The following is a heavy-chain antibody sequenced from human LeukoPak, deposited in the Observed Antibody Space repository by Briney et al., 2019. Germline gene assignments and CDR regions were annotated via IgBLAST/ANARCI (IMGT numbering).Heavy chain of an antibody. Sequence: GGSLRLSCAASGFTFSSCGMTWVRQAPGKGLEWVSSISGSDDGTYYADSVKGRFTISRDNSKNTLYLQMNSLRAEDTAVYYCARAGSNWNYVYWGQGTLVTVSS. D-gene: IGHD1-7*01. V-gene: IGHV3-23*01. CDR2: ISGSDDGT. CDR3: ARAGSNWNYVY. CDR1: GFTFSSCG. J-gene: IGHJ4*02.